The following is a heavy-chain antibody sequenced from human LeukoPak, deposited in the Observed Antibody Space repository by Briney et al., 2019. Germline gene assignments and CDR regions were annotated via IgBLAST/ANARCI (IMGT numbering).Heavy chain of an antibody. D-gene: IGHD3-10*01. J-gene: IGHJ6*04. Sequence: GSLRLSCAASGFTFSSCGMSWVRQAPGKGLEWVSSIRGSGDNTYYADSVKGRFTISRDNAKNSLYLQMNSLRAEDTAVYYCAELGITMIGGVWGKGTTVTISS. V-gene: IGHV3-23*01. CDR3: AELGITMIGGV. CDR1: GFTFSSCG. CDR2: IRGSGDNT.